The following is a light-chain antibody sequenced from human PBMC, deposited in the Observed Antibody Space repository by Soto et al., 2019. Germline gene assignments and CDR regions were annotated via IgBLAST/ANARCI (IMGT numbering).Light chain of an antibody. V-gene: IGLV2-8*01. CDR2: EVS. J-gene: IGLJ2*01. CDR3: SSYAGSNNFEV. Sequence: SALTQPPSASGSPGQSVTISCTGTSSDVGGYNYVSWYQQHPGKAPKLMIYEVSKRPSGVPDRFSGSKSGNTASLTVSGLQAEDEADYYCSSYAGSNNFEVFGGGTKLTVL. CDR1: SSDVGGYNY.